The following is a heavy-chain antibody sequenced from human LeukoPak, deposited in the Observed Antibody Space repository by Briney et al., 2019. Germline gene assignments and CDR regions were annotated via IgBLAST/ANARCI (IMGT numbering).Heavy chain of an antibody. CDR3: ARDTDSSTSLAEY. D-gene: IGHD2-2*01. J-gene: IGHJ4*02. CDR1: GYTFTSYG. V-gene: IGHV1-18*01. Sequence: ASVKVSCKASGYTFTSYGISWVRQAPGQGLEWLGWISAYNGNTNHAQKLQGRVTMTRDTSTSTVYMELSSLRSEDTAVYYCARDTDSSTSLAEYWGQGTLVTVSS. CDR2: ISAYNGNT.